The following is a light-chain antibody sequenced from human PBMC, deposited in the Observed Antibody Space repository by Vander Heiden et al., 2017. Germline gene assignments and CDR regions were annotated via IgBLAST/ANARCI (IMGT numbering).Light chain of an antibody. CDR2: GAS. J-gene: IGKJ2*01. V-gene: IGKV3-15*01. CDR3: QQYHNWPFT. CDR1: QSLSSS. Sequence: EIVMTQSPATLSVSPGERATLSCRASQSLSSSFLAWYQQKPGQAPRLLIYGASTRATGIPGRFSGSGSGTEFTLTISSLQSEDFAVYHCQQYHNWPFTFGQGTKLEIK.